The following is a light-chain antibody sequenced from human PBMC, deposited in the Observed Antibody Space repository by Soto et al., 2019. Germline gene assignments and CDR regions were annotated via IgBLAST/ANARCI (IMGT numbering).Light chain of an antibody. CDR1: QSIDIW. CDR3: QQYKSYPGT. CDR2: KAS. J-gene: IGKJ2*01. Sequence: DIQMTQSPSTLSASVGDRVTITCRASQSIDIWLAWYQQKPGKAPNLLILKASSLESGVPSRFSGSGSGTEFTLTISSLQADDLATYYCQQYKSYPGTFGQGTKLEIK. V-gene: IGKV1-5*03.